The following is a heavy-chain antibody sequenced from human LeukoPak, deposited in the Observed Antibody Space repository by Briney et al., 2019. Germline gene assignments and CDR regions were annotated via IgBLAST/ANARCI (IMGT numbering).Heavy chain of an antibody. Sequence: PSETLSLTCTVSGDSFTSTDDFWGWIRQPPGKGLEWIGSINYSGKTYYNPSLKSRVIISVDTSKNQVSLRLSSVTAADTAVYYCARSSYRSGRYGGLDVWGQGTRVTVSS. CDR3: ARSSYRSGRYGGLDV. CDR2: INYSGKT. D-gene: IGHD2-15*01. V-gene: IGHV4-39*01. CDR1: GDSFTSTDDF. J-gene: IGHJ6*02.